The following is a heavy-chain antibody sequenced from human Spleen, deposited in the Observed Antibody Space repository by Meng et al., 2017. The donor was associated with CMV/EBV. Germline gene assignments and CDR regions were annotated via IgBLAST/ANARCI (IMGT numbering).Heavy chain of an antibody. CDR3: AGDRGSGGPEYYGMDV. CDR1: GGTLSGYV. J-gene: IGHJ6*02. D-gene: IGHD3-10*01. V-gene: IGHV1-69*05. CDR2: IIPIFGIA. Sequence: SVKGCCTAYGGTLSGYVFTWVRQAPGQGLEWMGGIIPIFGIANYAPRFQGRVTITTDESTSTVYMEVSSLRSEDTAVYYCAGDRGSGGPEYYGMDVWGQGTTVTVSS.